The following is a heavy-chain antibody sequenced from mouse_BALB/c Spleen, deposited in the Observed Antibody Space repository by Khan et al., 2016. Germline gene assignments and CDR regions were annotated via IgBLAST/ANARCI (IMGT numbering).Heavy chain of an antibody. V-gene: IGHV3-2*02. CDR3: VRRDANYVMDY. CDR2: IAYSGAP. CDR1: GYSITSVYA. Sequence: EVQLQESGPGLVKPSQSLSLTCTVTGYSITSVYAWNWVRQFPGNTLEWMGYIAYSGAPSYNPSLRDRNSITRDTAKNQFFLQLNSVTTEDTATYYCVRRDANYVMDYWGQGTSVTVSS. J-gene: IGHJ4*01.